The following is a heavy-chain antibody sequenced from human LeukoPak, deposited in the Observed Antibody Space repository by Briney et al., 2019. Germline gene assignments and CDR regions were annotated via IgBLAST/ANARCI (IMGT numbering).Heavy chain of an antibody. CDR1: GYSISSGYY. CDR3: ARDVTYYDFWSANWGYFDY. D-gene: IGHD3-3*01. CDR2: IYHSGST. V-gene: IGHV4-38-2*02. Sequence: SETLSLTCTVSGYSISSGYYWGWIRQPPGKGLEWIGSIYHSGSTYYNPSLKSRVTISVDTSKNQFSLKLSSVTAADTAVYYCARDVTYYDFWSANWGYFDYWGQGTLVTVSS. J-gene: IGHJ4*02.